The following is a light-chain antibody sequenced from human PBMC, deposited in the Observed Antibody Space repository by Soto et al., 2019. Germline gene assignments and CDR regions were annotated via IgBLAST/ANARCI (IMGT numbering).Light chain of an antibody. CDR2: SPS. Sequence: IQLTQSPSSLSASVGDRVTLTCRASQDINKFLAWFQQTPGKAPKLLVYSPSTLHSGVPSRFSGSGSGTDFALTISSLQPEDFATYYCQQLKTYPYTFGQGTRLDIK. CDR1: QDINKF. CDR3: QQLKTYPYT. J-gene: IGKJ2*01. V-gene: IGKV1-9*01.